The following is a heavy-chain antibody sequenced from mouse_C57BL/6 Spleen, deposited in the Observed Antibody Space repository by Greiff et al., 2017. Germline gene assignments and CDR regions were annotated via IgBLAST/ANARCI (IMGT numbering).Heavy chain of an antibody. V-gene: IGHV1-76*01. Sequence: QVQLQQSGAELVRPGASVKLSCKASGYTFTDYYINWVKQRPGQGLEWIARIYPGSGNTYYNEKFKGKATLTAEKSSSTAYMQLSSLTSEDSAVYFCAREGDDYDVNWFAYWGQGTLVTVSA. J-gene: IGHJ3*01. CDR1: GYTFTDYY. D-gene: IGHD2-4*01. CDR3: AREGDDYDVNWFAY. CDR2: IYPGSGNT.